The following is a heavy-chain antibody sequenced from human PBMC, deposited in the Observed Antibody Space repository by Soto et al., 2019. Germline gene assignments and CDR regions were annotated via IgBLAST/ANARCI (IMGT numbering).Heavy chain of an antibody. J-gene: IGHJ3*02. Sequence: GGSLRLSCAASGFTFSSYAMSWVRQAPGKGLEWVSAISGSGGSTYYADSVKGRFTISRDNSKNTLYLQMNSLRAEDTAVYYCAKDRGYGSGSYYKVRDAFDIWGQGTMVTVSS. D-gene: IGHD3-10*01. CDR2: ISGSGGST. CDR1: GFTFSSYA. V-gene: IGHV3-23*01. CDR3: AKDRGYGSGSYYKVRDAFDI.